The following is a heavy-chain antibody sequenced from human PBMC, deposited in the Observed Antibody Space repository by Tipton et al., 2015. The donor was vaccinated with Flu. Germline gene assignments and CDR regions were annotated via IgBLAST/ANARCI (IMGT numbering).Heavy chain of an antibody. D-gene: IGHD6-13*01. CDR3: ARVKGAAAANYDY. Sequence: QLVQSGAEVKKPGASVKVSCKASGCTFTGNFMHWVRQAPGQGLEWMGRINPISGGTNYAPKFQARVTMTRDTSISTAYMELSRLQSDDTAMYYCARVKGAAAANYDYWGQGTLVTVSS. CDR1: GCTFTGNF. CDR2: INPISGGT. V-gene: IGHV1-2*06. J-gene: IGHJ4*02.